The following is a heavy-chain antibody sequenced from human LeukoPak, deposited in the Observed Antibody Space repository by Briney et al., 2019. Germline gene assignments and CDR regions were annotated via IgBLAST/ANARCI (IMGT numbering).Heavy chain of an antibody. CDR1: GYSFTSYW. V-gene: IGHV5-51*01. J-gene: IGHJ4*02. CDR2: IYPGDSDT. Sequence: GESLKISCKGSGYSFTSYWIGWVRQMPGKGLEWMGIIYPGDSDTRYSPSFQGQVTISADKSISTAYLQWSSLKASDTAMYYCAKIDRTYCSRSSCYALDYWGQGTLVTVSS. D-gene: IGHD2-2*01. CDR3: AKIDRTYCSRSSCYALDY.